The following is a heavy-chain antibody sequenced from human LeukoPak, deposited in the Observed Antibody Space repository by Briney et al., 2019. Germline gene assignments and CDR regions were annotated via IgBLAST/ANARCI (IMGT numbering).Heavy chain of an antibody. CDR1: VEPFSNYF. J-gene: IGHJ4*02. D-gene: IGHD5-24*01. Sequence: SETLSLTCAVYVEPFSNYFWSWIRQSPGKGLEWIGEINHSGSTNYNSSLTSRVTISVDTSKNQFSLNLSSVTAADTAIYYCARVLGQYDYWGQGTLVTVSS. CDR2: INHSGST. CDR3: ARVLGQYDY. V-gene: IGHV4-34*01.